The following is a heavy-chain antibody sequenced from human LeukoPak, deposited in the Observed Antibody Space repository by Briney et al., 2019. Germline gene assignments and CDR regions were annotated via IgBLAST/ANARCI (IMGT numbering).Heavy chain of an antibody. D-gene: IGHD3-9*01. Sequence: PGGSLRLSCAASGFTFSSYVMGWVRQAPGKGLEWVSGIGGSGKNIYCADSVKGRFTISRDNSKNTLYLQMNSLRAEDTAVYYCAKDRGYFEVFDYWGQGTLVTVSS. CDR1: GFTFSSYV. CDR2: IGGSGKNI. J-gene: IGHJ4*02. V-gene: IGHV3-23*01. CDR3: AKDRGYFEVFDY.